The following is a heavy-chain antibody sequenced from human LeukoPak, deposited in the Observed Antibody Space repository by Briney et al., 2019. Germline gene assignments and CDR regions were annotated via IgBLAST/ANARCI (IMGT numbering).Heavy chain of an antibody. J-gene: IGHJ6*02. Sequence: GGSLRLSCAASGFTFSSYGMHWVRQAPGKGLEWVAVISYDGSNKYYADSVKGRFTISRDNSKNTLYLQMNSLRAEDTAVYYCAKDCFVVLDGMDVWGQGTTVTVSS. D-gene: IGHD4/OR15-4a*01. CDR1: GFTFSSYG. CDR3: AKDCFVVLDGMDV. V-gene: IGHV3-30*18. CDR2: ISYDGSNK.